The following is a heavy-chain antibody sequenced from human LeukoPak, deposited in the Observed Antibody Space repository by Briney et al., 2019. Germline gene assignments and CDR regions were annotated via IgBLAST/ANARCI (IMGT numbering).Heavy chain of an antibody. CDR2: IYYSGST. CDR3: ARDARNYDFWSCDAFDI. V-gene: IGHV4-31*03. Sequence: SETLSLTCTVSGGSISSGGYYWSWIRQHPGKGLEWIGYIYYSGSTYYNPSLKSRVTISVDTSKNQFSLKLSSVTAADTAVYYCARDARNYDFWSCDAFDIWGQGTMVTVSS. D-gene: IGHD3-3*01. J-gene: IGHJ3*02. CDR1: GGSISSGGYY.